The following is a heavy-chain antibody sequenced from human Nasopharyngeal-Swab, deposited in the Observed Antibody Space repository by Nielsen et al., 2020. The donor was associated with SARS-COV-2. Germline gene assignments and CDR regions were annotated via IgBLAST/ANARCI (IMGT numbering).Heavy chain of an antibody. CDR2: LSFDGSNQ. D-gene: IGHD1-26*01. J-gene: IGHJ3*02. V-gene: IGHV3-30*18. CDR1: GFSFKSFG. Sequence: GGPLRPSCAASGFSFKSFGMYWVHQALGKGMEWAAVLSFDGSNQYYAESVKGRFTISRDNSKNTLYLQMDSLRAEDTAVYYCTKGLVGAITDAFDIWGQGTMVSVSS. CDR3: TKGLVGAITDAFDI.